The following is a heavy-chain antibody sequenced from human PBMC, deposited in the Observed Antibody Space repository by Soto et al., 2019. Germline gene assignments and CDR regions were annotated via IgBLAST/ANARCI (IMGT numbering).Heavy chain of an antibody. D-gene: IGHD5-18*01. CDR3: ARDSFSNTAMVSGNNWFDP. CDR1: GGSISSGGYS. CDR2: IYHSGST. J-gene: IGHJ5*02. V-gene: IGHV4-30-2*01. Sequence: PSETLSLTCAVSGGSISSGGYSWSWIRQPPGKGLEWIGYIYHSGSTYYNPSLKSRVTISVDRSKNQFSLKLSSVTAADTAVNYCARDSFSNTAMVSGNNWFDPWGQGTLVTVSS.